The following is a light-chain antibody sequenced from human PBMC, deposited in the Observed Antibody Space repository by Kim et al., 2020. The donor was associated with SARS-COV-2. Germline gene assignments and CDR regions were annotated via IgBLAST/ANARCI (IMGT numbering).Light chain of an antibody. CDR3: QQYGSSPLT. CDR2: GAS. J-gene: IGKJ4*01. Sequence: EIVLTQSPGTLSLSPGERATLSCRASQSVSNSYLAWYQQKPGQAPRLLIYGASSRATGIPDRFSGSGSGTDFTFSISRLETEDFAVYYCQQYGSSPLTFGGGTKVEI. V-gene: IGKV3-20*01. CDR1: QSVSNSY.